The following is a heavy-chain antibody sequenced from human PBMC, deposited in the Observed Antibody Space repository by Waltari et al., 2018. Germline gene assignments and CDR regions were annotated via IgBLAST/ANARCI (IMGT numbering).Heavy chain of an antibody. CDR1: GGSFSGYY. CDR2: INHGGST. D-gene: IGHD2-2*01. CDR3: AGISCSSTSCIWGFDP. V-gene: IGHV4-34*01. Sequence: QVQLQQGGAGLLKPSETLSLTCAAYGGSFSGYYWTWIRQPPGKGLGWMGEINHGGSTNYNPSLKSLVSISVDTTKNQFSLKLSSVSAADTAVDYCAGISCSSTSCIWGFDPWGQGTLVTVSS. J-gene: IGHJ5*02.